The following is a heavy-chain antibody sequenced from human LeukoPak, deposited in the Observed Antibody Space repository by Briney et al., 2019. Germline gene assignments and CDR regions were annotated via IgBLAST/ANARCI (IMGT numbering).Heavy chain of an antibody. J-gene: IGHJ4*02. CDR2: ISAYNGNT. V-gene: IGHV1-18*01. CDR3: AREIVDTAMVLFDY. Sequence: ASVKVSCKASGYTFTSYGISWVRQAPGPGRERMGWISAYNGNTNYAQKLQGRVTMTTDTSTSTAYMELRSLRSDDTAVYYCAREIVDTAMVLFDYWGQGTLVTVSS. D-gene: IGHD5-18*01. CDR1: GYTFTSYG.